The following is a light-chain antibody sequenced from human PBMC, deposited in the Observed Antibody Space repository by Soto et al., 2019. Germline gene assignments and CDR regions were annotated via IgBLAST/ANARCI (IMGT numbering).Light chain of an antibody. Sequence: QSALTQPASVSGSPGQSIAISCTGTSSDVGNYDLVSWYQQHPGKAPKLTIYEGTKRPSGVSNRFSGSKSGNTASLTISGLQAEDEADYYCCSSAGSGTYVFGTGTKVTVL. V-gene: IGLV2-23*01. CDR1: SSDVGNYDL. CDR2: EGT. J-gene: IGLJ1*01. CDR3: CSSAGSGTYV.